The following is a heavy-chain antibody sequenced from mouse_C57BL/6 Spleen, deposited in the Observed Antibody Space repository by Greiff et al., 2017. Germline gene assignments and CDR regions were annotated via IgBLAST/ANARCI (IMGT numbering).Heavy chain of an antibody. CDR2: IDPSDSYT. V-gene: IGHV1-50*01. Sequence: VQLQQPGAELVKPGASVKLSCKASGYTFTSYWMQWVKQRPGQGLEWIGEIDPSDSYTNYNQKFKGKATLTVDTSSSTAYMQLSSLTSEDSAVYYCARDDVPAYWGQGTLVTVSA. D-gene: IGHD2-12*01. J-gene: IGHJ3*01. CDR1: GYTFTSYW. CDR3: ARDDVPAY.